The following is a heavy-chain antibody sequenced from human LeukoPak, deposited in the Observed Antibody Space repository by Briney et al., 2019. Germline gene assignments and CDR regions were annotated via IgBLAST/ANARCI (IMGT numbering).Heavy chain of an antibody. D-gene: IGHD6-13*01. CDR1: GGSISSGDYY. CDR2: IYYSGST. V-gene: IGHV4-30-4*01. J-gene: IGHJ4*02. Sequence: PSQTLSLTCTVSGGSISSGDYYWSWIRQPPGKGLEWIGYIYYSGSTYYNPSLKSRVTISVDTSKNQFSQKLSSVTAADTAVYYCARGAAAGNFDYWGQGTLVTVSS. CDR3: ARGAAAGNFDY.